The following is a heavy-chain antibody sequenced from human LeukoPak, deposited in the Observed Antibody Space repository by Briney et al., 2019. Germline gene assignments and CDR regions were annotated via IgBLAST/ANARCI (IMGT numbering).Heavy chain of an antibody. CDR3: ARGVKPPPRDFWSAPRSGIDWFDP. CDR2: MNPNSGNT. J-gene: IGHJ5*02. CDR1: GYTFTSYD. D-gene: IGHD3-3*01. V-gene: IGHV1-8*01. Sequence: GASVKVSCKASGYTFTSYDINWVRQATGQGLEWMGWMNPNSGNTGYAQKFQGRVTMTRNTSISTAYMELSSLRSEDTAVYYCARGVKPPPRDFWSAPRSGIDWFDPWGQGTLVTVSS.